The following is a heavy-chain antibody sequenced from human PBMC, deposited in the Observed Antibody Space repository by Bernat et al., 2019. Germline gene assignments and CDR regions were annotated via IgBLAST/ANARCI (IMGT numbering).Heavy chain of an antibody. Sequence: QLQLQESGPGLVKPSETLSLTCTVSGGSISSSSYYWGWIRQPPGKGLEWIGSIYYSGSTYYNPSLKSRVTISVDTSKNQFSLKLSSVTAADTAVYYCARHPDAAVVAGDYYYYGMDVWGQGTTVTVSS. V-gene: IGHV4-39*01. J-gene: IGHJ6*02. CDR1: GGSISSSSYY. D-gene: IGHD2-15*01. CDR3: ARHPDAAVVAGDYYYYGMDV. CDR2: IYYSGST.